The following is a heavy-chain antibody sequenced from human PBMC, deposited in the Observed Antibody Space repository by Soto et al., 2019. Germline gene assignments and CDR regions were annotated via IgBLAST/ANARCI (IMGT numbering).Heavy chain of an antibody. J-gene: IGHJ4*02. CDR1: GSTFSNAW. D-gene: IGHD3-16*01. CDR2: IKSKTDGGTT. CDR3: STYDYIWGSDPYRWAY. Sequence: GGSLRLSCAASGSTFSNAWMSWVRQAPGKGLEWVGRIKSKTDGGTTDYAAPVKGRFTISRDDSKNMLYLYMSSLKTEDTAMYYCSTYDYIWGSDPYRWAYSGQGTLLTVS. V-gene: IGHV3-15*01.